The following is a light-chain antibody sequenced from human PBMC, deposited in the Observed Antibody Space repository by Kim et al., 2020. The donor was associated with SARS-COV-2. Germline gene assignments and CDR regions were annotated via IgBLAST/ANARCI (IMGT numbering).Light chain of an antibody. CDR2: EGS. CDR1: SSDVGSYNL. Sequence: GQSSTISCTGTSSDVGSYNLVSWYQQHPGKAPKLMIYEGSKRPSGVSNRFSGSKSGNTASLTISGLQAEDEAAYYCCSYAGSSTYVFGTGTKVTVL. V-gene: IGLV2-23*01. J-gene: IGLJ1*01. CDR3: CSYAGSSTYV.